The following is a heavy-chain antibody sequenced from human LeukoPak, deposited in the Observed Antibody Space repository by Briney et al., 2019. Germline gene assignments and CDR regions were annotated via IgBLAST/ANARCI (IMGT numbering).Heavy chain of an antibody. CDR2: ISGSGGST. V-gene: IGHV3-23*01. Sequence: GGSLRLSCAASGFTFSGYAMSWVRQAPGKGLEWVSAISGSGGSTYYPDSVKGRSTISRDNTKNTLYLQMTRRGAEDAAVYYCAKGSGYYPEYLQLWGQGTLVTVSS. J-gene: IGHJ1*01. D-gene: IGHD3-3*01. CDR3: AKGSGYYPEYLQL. CDR1: GFTFSGYA.